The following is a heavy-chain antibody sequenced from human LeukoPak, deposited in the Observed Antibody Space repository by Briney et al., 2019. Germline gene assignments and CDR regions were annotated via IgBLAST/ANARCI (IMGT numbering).Heavy chain of an antibody. CDR2: ISSSSSYI. D-gene: IGHD1-26*01. V-gene: IGHV3-21*01. J-gene: IGHJ4*02. CDR3: ARSRGVGATALDY. Sequence: AGGSLRLSCAASGFTFSSYEMNWVRQAPGKGLEWVSSISSSSSYIKYADSVKGRFTISRDNAKNSLYLQMNSLRAEDTAVYYCARSRGVGATALDYWGQGTLVTVSS. CDR1: GFTFSSYE.